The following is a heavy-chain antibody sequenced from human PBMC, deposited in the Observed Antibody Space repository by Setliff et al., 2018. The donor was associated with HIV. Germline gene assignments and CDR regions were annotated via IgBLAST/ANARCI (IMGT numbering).Heavy chain of an antibody. V-gene: IGHV3-23*03. J-gene: IGHJ4*02. Sequence: PGGSLRLSCAASGFTFSTYGIHWVRQAPGKGLEWVSVIYSGGSSTYYADSVKGRFTISRDNSRDTLYLQMNSLRAEDTAVYYCAKNPSLSYSSGWYYFDYWGQGTLVTVSS. CDR3: AKNPSLSYSSGWYYFDY. D-gene: IGHD6-19*01. CDR2: IYSGGSST. CDR1: GFTFSTYG.